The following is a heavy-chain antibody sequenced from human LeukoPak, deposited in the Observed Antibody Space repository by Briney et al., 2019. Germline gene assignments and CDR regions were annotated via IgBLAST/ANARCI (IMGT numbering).Heavy chain of an antibody. Sequence: GGSLRLSCAASGFSFSNYAMSWVRQAPGKGLEWVSVISSSGDTTYYADSVKGRFSISRDKSKNTLYLQMNSLRAEDTAVYYCAKSMDILTGYLWSLNYWGQGTLVAVSS. CDR3: AKSMDILTGYLWSLNY. CDR2: ISSSGDTT. V-gene: IGHV3-23*01. D-gene: IGHD3-9*01. CDR1: GFSFSNYA. J-gene: IGHJ4*02.